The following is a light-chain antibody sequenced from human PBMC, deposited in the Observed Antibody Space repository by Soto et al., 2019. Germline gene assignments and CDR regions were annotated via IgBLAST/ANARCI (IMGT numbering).Light chain of an antibody. Sequence: QLVLTQPPSASGTPGQRVTISCSGSSSNIGSNTVNWYQQLPGTAPKLVIYSNNQRPSGVPDRFSGSKSGTSASLAIGGLQSEDEADYYCVAWDDSLNGYVVFGGGTKLTVL. V-gene: IGLV1-44*01. J-gene: IGLJ2*01. CDR3: VAWDDSLNGYVV. CDR2: SNN. CDR1: SSNIGSNT.